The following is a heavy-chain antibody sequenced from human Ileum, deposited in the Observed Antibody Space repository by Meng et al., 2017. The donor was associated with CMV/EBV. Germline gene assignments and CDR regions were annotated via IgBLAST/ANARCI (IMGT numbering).Heavy chain of an antibody. CDR1: GGSITSSSYY. J-gene: IGHJ4*02. D-gene: IGHD3-22*01. CDR2: IYYSGST. V-gene: IGHV4-39*07. CDR3: ARAPFNYFDSSGDPPDY. Sequence: GSLRLSCTVSGGSITSSSYYWGWIRQPPGKGLEWIGNIYYSGSTYYNPSLKSRVVISVDTSRNQFSLKLSSVTAADTAVYYCARAPFNYFDSSGDPPDYWGQGTLVTVSS.